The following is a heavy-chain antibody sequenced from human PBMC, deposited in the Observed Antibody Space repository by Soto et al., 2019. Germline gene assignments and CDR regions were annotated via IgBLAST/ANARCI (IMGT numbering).Heavy chain of an antibody. CDR3: ARGGGNGDY. D-gene: IGHD2-15*01. CDR1: GFTFSSYG. Sequence: QVQLVESGGGVVQPGRSLRLSCAASGFTFSSYGMHWVRQAPGKGLEWVAVISYDGSNKYYADSVKGRFTISRDNSKNPLYLQMNSLRAEDTAVYYCARGGGNGDYWGQGTLVTVSS. V-gene: IGHV3-30*03. CDR2: ISYDGSNK. J-gene: IGHJ4*02.